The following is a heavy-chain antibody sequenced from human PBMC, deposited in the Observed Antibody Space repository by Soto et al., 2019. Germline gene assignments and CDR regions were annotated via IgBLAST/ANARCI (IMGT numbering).Heavy chain of an antibody. Sequence: GASVKVSCKASGYTFTDYGISWVRQAPGQGLEWMGWISGYNGNTKYAQKFQGRVTMTTDTPTNTAYMELRSLRSDDTAVYYCARDREYYYDSSGNYYYHYGLDVWGQGXTVTVSS. D-gene: IGHD3-22*01. CDR2: ISGYNGNT. V-gene: IGHV1-18*04. J-gene: IGHJ6*02. CDR3: ARDREYYYDSSGNYYYHYGLDV. CDR1: GYTFTDYG.